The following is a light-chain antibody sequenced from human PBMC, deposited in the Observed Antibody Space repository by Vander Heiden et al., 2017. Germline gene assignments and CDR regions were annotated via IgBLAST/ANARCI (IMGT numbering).Light chain of an antibody. CDR3: MIWHNSAWV. V-gene: IGLV5-45*02. J-gene: IGLJ3*02. Sequence: QAALAQPSSLSASAGPSATLTCTFRSGINVGAYSIYWYQKKAGTPPQYLLRYKSDSVKRQGSGVPSRFSGSKDASANAGILLISWLQSEDEADYYCMIWHNSAWVFGGGTKLTVL. CDR2: YKSDSVK. CDR1: SGINVGAYS.